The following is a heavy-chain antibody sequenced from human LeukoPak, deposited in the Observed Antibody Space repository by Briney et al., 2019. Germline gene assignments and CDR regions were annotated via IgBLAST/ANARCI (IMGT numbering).Heavy chain of an antibody. D-gene: IGHD4-17*01. Sequence: PSETLSLTCTVSGGSISSYYWSWIRQPPGKGLEWIGYIYYSGSTNYNPSLKNRVTISVDTSKNQFSVKLSSVTAADTAVYYCARREGDYGYWYFDLWGRGTLVTVSS. CDR2: IYYSGST. CDR3: ARREGDYGYWYFDL. J-gene: IGHJ2*01. CDR1: GGSISSYY. V-gene: IGHV4-59*01.